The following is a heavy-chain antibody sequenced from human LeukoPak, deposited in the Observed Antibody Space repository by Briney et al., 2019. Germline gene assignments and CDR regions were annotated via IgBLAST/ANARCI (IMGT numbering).Heavy chain of an antibody. Sequence: GGSLRLSCAASGFTFSSYAMSWVRQAPGEGLEWVSAISGSGGSTYYADSVKGRFTISRDNSKNTLYLQMNSLRAEDTAVYYCAKGGKVRFLEWFFDYWGQGTLVTVSS. CDR3: AKGGKVRFLEWFFDY. V-gene: IGHV3-23*01. CDR1: GFTFSSYA. CDR2: ISGSGGST. D-gene: IGHD3-3*01. J-gene: IGHJ4*02.